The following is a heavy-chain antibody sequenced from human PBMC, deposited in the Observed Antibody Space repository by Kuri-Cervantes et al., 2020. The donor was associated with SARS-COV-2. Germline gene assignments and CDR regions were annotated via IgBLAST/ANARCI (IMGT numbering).Heavy chain of an antibody. Sequence: GGSLRLSCAASGFTFSSYWMSWVRQAPGKGLEWVANIKQDGSEKYYVDSVKGRFTISRDNAKNSLYLQMNSLRAEDTAVYYCARFSGSSSRYPGRYYYYMDVWGKGTTVTVSS. CDR2: IKQDGSEK. CDR3: ARFSGSSSRYPGRYYYYMDV. J-gene: IGHJ6*03. CDR1: GFTFSSYW. V-gene: IGHV3-7*01. D-gene: IGHD6-13*01.